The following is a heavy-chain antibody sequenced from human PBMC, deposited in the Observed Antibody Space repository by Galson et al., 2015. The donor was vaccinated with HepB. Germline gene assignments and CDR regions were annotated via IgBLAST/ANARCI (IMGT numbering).Heavy chain of an antibody. CDR1: EFILSMYW. V-gene: IGHV3-33*07. Sequence: SLRLSCAASEFILSMYWMNWVCQAPGKGLEWVALIWRDGTNKYYSDSVKGRFTISRDNSKNILYLQMNSLRAEDTAVYYCVREHNSGWYLDHWGQGTLVTVSS. J-gene: IGHJ4*02. CDR2: IWRDGTNK. CDR3: VREHNSGWYLDH. D-gene: IGHD6-19*01.